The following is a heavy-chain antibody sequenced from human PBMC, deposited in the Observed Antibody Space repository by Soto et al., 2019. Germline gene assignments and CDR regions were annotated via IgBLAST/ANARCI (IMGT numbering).Heavy chain of an antibody. Sequence: ASVKVSCKASGGTFSSYAISWVRQAPGQGLEWMGGIIPIFGTANYAQKFQGRVTITADESTSTAYMELSSLRSEDTAVYYCARPGGYSYGYGTYYYYGMDVWGQGTTVTVSS. D-gene: IGHD5-18*01. CDR2: IIPIFGTA. V-gene: IGHV1-69*13. CDR1: GGTFSSYA. CDR3: ARPGGYSYGYGTYYYYGMDV. J-gene: IGHJ6*02.